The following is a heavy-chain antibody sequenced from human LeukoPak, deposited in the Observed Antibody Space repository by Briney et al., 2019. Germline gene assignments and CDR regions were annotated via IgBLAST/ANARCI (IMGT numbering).Heavy chain of an antibody. V-gene: IGHV1-2*02. Sequence: GASVKVSCKVSGYTLTELSMHWVRQAPGQGLEWMGWINPNSGGTNYAQKFQGRVTMTRDTSISTAYMELSRLRSDDTAVYYCARVFVAVAANQFDYWGQGALVTVSS. D-gene: IGHD6-19*01. CDR3: ARVFVAVAANQFDY. CDR2: INPNSGGT. CDR1: GYTLTELS. J-gene: IGHJ4*02.